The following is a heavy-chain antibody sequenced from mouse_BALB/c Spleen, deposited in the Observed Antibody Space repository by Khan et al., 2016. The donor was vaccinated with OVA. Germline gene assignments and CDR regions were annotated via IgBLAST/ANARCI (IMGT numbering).Heavy chain of an antibody. J-gene: IGHJ4*01. CDR1: GFSFSRYN. D-gene: IGHD2-14*01. Sequence: VQLVESGPGLVAPSQTLSISCTVSGFSFSRYNIHWVRQPPGKGLEWLGMIWGGGGTDYNSTLKSGLCIMTDNSKSQVLLNMNNLQTDDTATDYCARAYYRYDGYYALDYWGQGTSVTVSS. CDR3: ARAYYRYDGYYALDY. V-gene: IGHV2-6-4*01. CDR2: IWGGGGT.